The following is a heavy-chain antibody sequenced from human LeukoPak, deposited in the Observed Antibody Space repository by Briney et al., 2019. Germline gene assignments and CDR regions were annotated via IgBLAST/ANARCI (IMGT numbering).Heavy chain of an antibody. Sequence: PSETLSLTCTVSGGSISSSSYYWGWIRQPPGKGLEWIGSIYYSGSTYYNPSLKSRVTISVDTSKNQFSLKLSSVTAADTAVYYCARDSYYYDSSDYWFDYWGQGTLVTVSS. CDR2: IYYSGST. CDR3: ARDSYYYDSSDYWFDY. J-gene: IGHJ4*02. D-gene: IGHD3-22*01. V-gene: IGHV4-39*07. CDR1: GGSISSSSYY.